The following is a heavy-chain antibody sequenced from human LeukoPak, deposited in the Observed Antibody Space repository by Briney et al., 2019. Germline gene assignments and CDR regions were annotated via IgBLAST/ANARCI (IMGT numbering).Heavy chain of an antibody. CDR3: ARDIRVVGDTHYFDY. D-gene: IGHD1-26*01. CDR1: GGSITTYF. V-gene: IGHV4-59*01. Sequence: SETLSLTCTVSGGSITTYFWSLIRLPPGKGLEWIGQIHSSGSANYNPSLKRRVAMSLDASQNQFSLKLSSVTAADTAIYYCARDIRVVGDTHYFDYWGQGSLVTVSS. J-gene: IGHJ4*02. CDR2: IHSSGSA.